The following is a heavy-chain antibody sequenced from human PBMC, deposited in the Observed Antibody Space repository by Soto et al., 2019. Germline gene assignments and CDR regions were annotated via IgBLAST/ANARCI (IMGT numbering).Heavy chain of an antibody. Sequence: SETLSLTCTVSGGSISSSSYYWGWIRQPPGKGLEWIGSIYYSGSTYYNPSLKSRVTISVDTSKNQFSLKLSSVTAADTAVYYCARHAPGVYYYDSSGYSRRASHFDYWGQGTLVTVSS. D-gene: IGHD3-22*01. V-gene: IGHV4-39*01. CDR3: ARHAPGVYYYDSSGYSRRASHFDY. CDR1: GGSISSSSYY. CDR2: IYYSGST. J-gene: IGHJ4*02.